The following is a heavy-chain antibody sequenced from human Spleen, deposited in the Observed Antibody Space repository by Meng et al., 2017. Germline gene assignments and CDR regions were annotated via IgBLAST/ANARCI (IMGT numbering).Heavy chain of an antibody. J-gene: IGHJ6*02. Sequence: GSLRLSCSVSGGYISSYYWSWIRQTPGKGLEWIGYINYRGSTTYSPSLKSRVTISVDTSKNQFSLMLTSVTGAGTAVYYCARGVGLDVWGQGTTVTVSS. V-gene: IGHV4-59*01. CDR3: ARGVGLDV. CDR1: GGYISSYY. CDR2: INYRGST.